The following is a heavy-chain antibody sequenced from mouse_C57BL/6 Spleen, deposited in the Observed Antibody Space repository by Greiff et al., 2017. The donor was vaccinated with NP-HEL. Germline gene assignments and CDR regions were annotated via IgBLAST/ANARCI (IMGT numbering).Heavy chain of an antibody. V-gene: IGHV8-8*01. CDR3: TRMRTRYYFDY. CDR1: GFSLSTFGMG. Sequence: QVTLKECGPGILQPSQTLSLTCSFSGFSLSTFGMGVGWIRQPSGKGLEWLAHIWWDDDKYYNPALKSRLTISKDTSKNQVFLKIANVDTADTATYYCTRMRTRYYFDYWGQGTTLTVSS. CDR2: IWWDDDK. J-gene: IGHJ2*01.